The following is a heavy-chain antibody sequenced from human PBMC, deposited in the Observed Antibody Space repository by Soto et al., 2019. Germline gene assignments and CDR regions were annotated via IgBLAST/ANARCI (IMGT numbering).Heavy chain of an antibody. CDR3: AKVRESMLRSFEY. J-gene: IGHJ4*02. V-gene: IGHV3-23*01. D-gene: IGHD3-10*01. CDR1: GFTFSNYA. CDR2: ISADGGHT. Sequence: GGSLRLSCAASGFTFSNYAMGWVRQAPGKGLEWVSGISADGGHTYYAESIRGRFTISRDNSKNTLWLQMNTLRAEDTALYYCAKVRESMLRSFEYWGQGTLVTVSS.